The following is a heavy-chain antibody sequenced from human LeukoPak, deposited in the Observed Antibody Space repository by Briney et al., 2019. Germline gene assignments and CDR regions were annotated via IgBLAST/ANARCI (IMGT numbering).Heavy chain of an antibody. J-gene: IGHJ5*02. CDR1: GGFISSSSYY. CDR3: ARKRGLFAVSFDP. V-gene: IGHV4-39*01. Sequence: SETLSLTCTVSGGFISSSSYYWGWIRQPPGKGLEWIEAIFYNGNTYYNPSPRSRVTISVDTSKNQFSLRLTSVTAADTAVYYCARKRGLFAVSFDPWGQGTLVTVSS. D-gene: IGHD1-1*01. CDR2: IFYNGNT.